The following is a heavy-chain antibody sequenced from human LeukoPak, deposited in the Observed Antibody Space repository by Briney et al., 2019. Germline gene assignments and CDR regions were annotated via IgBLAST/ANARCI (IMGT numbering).Heavy chain of an antibody. CDR3: AKERVVAATYYYAMDV. Sequence: GGSLRLSCAASGFTFSSYGMHWVRQAPGKGLEWVAVISYDRSHKYYADSVKGRFTISRDNSKNTLDLLLNSLRPEGTAVYYCAKERVVAATYYYAMDVWGKGTTVTVSS. D-gene: IGHD2-15*01. CDR2: ISYDRSHK. J-gene: IGHJ6*04. CDR1: GFTFSSYG. V-gene: IGHV3-30*18.